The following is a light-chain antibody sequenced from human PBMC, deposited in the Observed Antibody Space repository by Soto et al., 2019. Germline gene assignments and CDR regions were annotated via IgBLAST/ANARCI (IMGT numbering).Light chain of an antibody. J-gene: IGLJ1*01. CDR3: SSYTSSSTLGV. V-gene: IGLV2-14*01. CDR1: SSDVGGYRY. Sequence: QSALTQPASVSGSPGQSITISCTGTSSDVGGYRYVSWYQQHPGKAPKLMIYDVSNRPSGVSNRFSGSKSGNTASLTISGRQAEDEADYYCSSYTSSSTLGVFGTGTKLTVL. CDR2: DVS.